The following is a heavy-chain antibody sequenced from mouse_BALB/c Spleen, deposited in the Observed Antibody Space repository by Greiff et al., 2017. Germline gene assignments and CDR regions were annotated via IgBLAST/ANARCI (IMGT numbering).Heavy chain of an antibody. Sequence: EVNVVESGGGLVQPGGSLRLSCATSGFTFSDFYMEWVRQPPGKRLEWIAASRNKANDYTTEYSASVKGRFIVSRDTSQSILYLQMNALRAEDTAIYYCARDFYDGWFAYWGQGTLVTVSA. CDR3: ARDFYDGWFAY. V-gene: IGHV7-1*02. D-gene: IGHD2-3*01. J-gene: IGHJ3*01. CDR1: GFTFSDFY. CDR2: SRNKANDYTT.